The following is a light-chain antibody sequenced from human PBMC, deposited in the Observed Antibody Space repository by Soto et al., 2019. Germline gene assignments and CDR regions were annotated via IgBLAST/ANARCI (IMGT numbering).Light chain of an antibody. CDR1: QSVSRSY. CDR3: QQYGSSPT. J-gene: IGKJ1*01. CDR2: GAS. V-gene: IGKV3-20*01. Sequence: EIVLTQSPGTPSLSAGERATLSCRASQSVSRSYLAWYQQKPGQAPRLLIYGASSRATGIPDRFSGSGSGTDFTLTISRLEPEDFAVYYCQQYGSSPTFGQGTKVDIK.